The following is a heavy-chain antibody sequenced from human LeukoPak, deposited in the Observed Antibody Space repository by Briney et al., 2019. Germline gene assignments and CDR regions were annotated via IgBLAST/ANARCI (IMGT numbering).Heavy chain of an antibody. J-gene: IGHJ3*02. Sequence: GGSLRLSCAASGFKFGDYSMHWVRQAPGKGLEWVSLINRDGGRTFYADSVKGRFTISRDNSKNSLYLQMDSLGAEDTAVYHCAKGRYSSDVYDCFDMWGQGTMVAVSA. D-gene: IGHD6-25*01. V-gene: IGHV3-43*01. CDR1: GFKFGDYS. CDR3: AKGRYSSDVYDCFDM. CDR2: INRDGGRT.